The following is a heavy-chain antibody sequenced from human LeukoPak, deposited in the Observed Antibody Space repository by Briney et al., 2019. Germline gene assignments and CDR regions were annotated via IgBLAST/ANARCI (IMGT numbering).Heavy chain of an antibody. CDR3: AKDRYSYAFEYSDS. CDR2: ISNDGSKK. CDR1: GFTFSSYG. Sequence: GGSLRLSCAASGFTFSSYGMHWDRQAPGKGLEWVAVISNDGSKKYYADSVKGRFTISRDNSKNTLSLQVSSLRAEDTAVYYCAKDRYSYAFEYSDSWGQGTLVTVSS. J-gene: IGHJ4*02. V-gene: IGHV3-30*18. D-gene: IGHD5-18*01.